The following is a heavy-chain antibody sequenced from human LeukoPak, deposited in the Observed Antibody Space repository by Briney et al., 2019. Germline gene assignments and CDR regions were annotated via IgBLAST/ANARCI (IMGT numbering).Heavy chain of an antibody. CDR3: ARESGSYDY. Sequence: GGSLRLSCAASGFTSSSFGMTGVGQAPGKGREWVSSISSSSSYIYYADSVKGRFTISRDNAKTSLYLQMNSLRAEDTAVYYCARESGSYDYWGQGTLVTVSS. CDR1: GFTSSSFG. J-gene: IGHJ4*02. V-gene: IGHV3-21*01. D-gene: IGHD1-26*01. CDR2: ISSSSSYI.